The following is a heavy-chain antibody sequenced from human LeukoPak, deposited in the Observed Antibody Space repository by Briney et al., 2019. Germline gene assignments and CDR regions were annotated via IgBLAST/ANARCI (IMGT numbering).Heavy chain of an antibody. V-gene: IGHV3-30-3*01. CDR3: AKDGIAAAAPFDY. Sequence: PGGSLRLSCAASGFTFSSYAMHWVRQAPGKGLEWVAVISYDGSNKYYADSVKGRFTISRDNSKNTLYLQMNSLRAEDTAVYYCAKDGIAAAAPFDYWGQGTLVTVSS. D-gene: IGHD6-13*01. CDR1: GFTFSSYA. J-gene: IGHJ4*02. CDR2: ISYDGSNK.